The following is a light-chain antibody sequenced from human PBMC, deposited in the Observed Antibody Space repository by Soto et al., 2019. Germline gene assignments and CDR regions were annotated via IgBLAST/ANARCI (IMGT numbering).Light chain of an antibody. CDR2: DVA. CDR3: VSFTFSTTYV. V-gene: IGLV2-14*03. Sequence: QSALTQPASVSASPGQSITISCTGTSSDVGGSNFVSWYQQHPGKPPKLIIYDVATRPSGVSNRFSGSKSGSTASLIISRLQTEDEADYYCVSFTFSTTYVFGSGTKLTVL. J-gene: IGLJ1*01. CDR1: SSDVGGSNF.